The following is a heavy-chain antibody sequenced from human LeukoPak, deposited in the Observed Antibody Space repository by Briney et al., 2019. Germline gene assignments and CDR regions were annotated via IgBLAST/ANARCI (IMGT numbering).Heavy chain of an antibody. J-gene: IGHJ4*02. CDR3: ARAPRGDY. Sequence: KSSETLSLTCTVSGGSISSYYWSWIRQPPGKGLEWIGYIYYSGSTNYNPSLKSRVTISVDTSKNQFSLKLSSVTAADTAVYYRARAPRGDYWGREPWSPSPQ. V-gene: IGHV4-59*01. CDR2: IYYSGST. CDR1: GGSISSYY.